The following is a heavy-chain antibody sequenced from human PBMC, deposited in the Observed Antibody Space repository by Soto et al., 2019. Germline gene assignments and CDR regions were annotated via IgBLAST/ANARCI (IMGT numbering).Heavy chain of an antibody. CDR1: VYTFNSYG. CDR3: ARVNYDILTGYYTDYYYYGMDV. Sequence: GASVKVCCKASVYTFNSYGIRWVRQAHRQGLEWMGWISAYNGNTNYAQKLQGRVTMTTDTSTSTAYMELRSLRSDDTAVYYCARVNYDILTGYYTDYYYYGMDVWGQGTTVTVSS. J-gene: IGHJ6*02. V-gene: IGHV1-18*01. D-gene: IGHD3-9*01. CDR2: ISAYNGNT.